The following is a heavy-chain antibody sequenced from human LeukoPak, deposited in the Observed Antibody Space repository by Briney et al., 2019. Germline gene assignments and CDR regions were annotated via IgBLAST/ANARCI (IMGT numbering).Heavy chain of an antibody. CDR2: INRNGGTI. J-gene: IGHJ4*02. D-gene: IGHD6-13*01. Sequence: GGSLRLSRAASGFTLDDYGMSWVRQVPGKGLEWVSGINRNGGTINYADSVKGRFTISRDSAKNSLYLQMNSLRAEDTALYHCARERSTSNWYGTPDFDYWGQGTLVTVSS. CDR1: GFTLDDYG. CDR3: ARERSTSNWYGTPDFDY. V-gene: IGHV3-20*01.